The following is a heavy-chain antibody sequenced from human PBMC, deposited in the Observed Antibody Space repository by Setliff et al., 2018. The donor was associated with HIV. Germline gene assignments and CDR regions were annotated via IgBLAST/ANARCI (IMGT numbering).Heavy chain of an antibody. CDR3: AKRPGYGYPFRI. V-gene: IGHV4-39*01. CDR2: IYYNGNT. Sequence: SETLSLTCTVSGGSISSTTYWWGWIRQPPGKGLEWIGTIYYNGNTLYDTSLKSRVTISIDMSKNQFSLKLTSVAAADTAVYYCAKRPGYGYPFRIWGQGTMVTVSS. J-gene: IGHJ3*02. D-gene: IGHD5-18*01. CDR1: GGSISSTTYW.